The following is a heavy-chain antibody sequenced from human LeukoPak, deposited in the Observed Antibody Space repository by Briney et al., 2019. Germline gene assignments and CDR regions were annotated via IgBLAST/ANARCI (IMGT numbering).Heavy chain of an antibody. CDR3: TRDSGLTGYDLLDY. J-gene: IGHJ4*02. CDR1: GFPFSTYW. CDR2: IKNDGSEK. D-gene: IGHD5-12*01. Sequence: GGSLRLSCAASGFPFSTYWITWVRQAPGRGLEWVANIKNDGSEKNYVDSVKGRFTISRDNAENSLFLQMNSLRVEDTAIYYCTRDSGLTGYDLLDYWGQGTLVNVSS. V-gene: IGHV3-7*01.